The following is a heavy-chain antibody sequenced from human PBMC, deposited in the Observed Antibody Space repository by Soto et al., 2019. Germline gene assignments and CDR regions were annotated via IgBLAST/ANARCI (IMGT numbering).Heavy chain of an antibody. CDR3: ARDNPPFDP. V-gene: IGHV1-18*01. J-gene: IGHJ5*02. CDR2: ISAYNGNT. CDR1: GGTFTSYA. Sequence: ASVKVSCKDSGGTFTSYAMHWVRQAPGQRLEWMGWISAYNGNTKYAQKLQGRVTMTTDTSTSTAYMELRSLRSDDTAVYYCARDNPPFDPWGQGTLVTVSS.